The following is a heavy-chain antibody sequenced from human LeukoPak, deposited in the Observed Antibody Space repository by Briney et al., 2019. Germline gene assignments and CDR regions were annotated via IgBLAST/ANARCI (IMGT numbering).Heavy chain of an antibody. J-gene: IGHJ4*02. CDR2: ISSSS. CDR3: ARGSDFDY. Sequence: GGSLRLSCAASGFTFSSYTMNWVRQAPGKGLEWVSSISSSSYADSVKGRFTISRDNAKNSLYLQMNSLRAEDTAVYYCARGSDFDYWGQGTLVTVSS. D-gene: IGHD1-26*01. V-gene: IGHV3-21*01. CDR1: GFTFSSYT.